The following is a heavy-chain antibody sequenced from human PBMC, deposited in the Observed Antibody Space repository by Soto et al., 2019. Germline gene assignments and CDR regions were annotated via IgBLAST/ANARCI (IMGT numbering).Heavy chain of an antibody. CDR3: AKGENLGPKTGYAFDH. CDR2: TYFRSKWYN. V-gene: IGHV6-1*01. D-gene: IGHD5-12*01. CDR1: WASLSSNTGS. Sequence: SQALSLTCSSSWASLSSNTGSWNCIRQSPSRGLEWLGRTYFRSKWYNDYAVSVKSRIIINPDTSNNQFSLQLNSVTPEDTAVYFCAKGENLGPKTGYAFDHWGQGIMVTV. J-gene: IGHJ4*02.